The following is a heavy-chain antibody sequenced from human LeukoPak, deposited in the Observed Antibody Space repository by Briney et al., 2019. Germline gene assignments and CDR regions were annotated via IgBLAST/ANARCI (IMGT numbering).Heavy chain of an antibody. Sequence: PGGSLRLSCAASGFTFSSHAMSWVRQAPGKGLEWVSTISSSGGSTNYADSVKGRFTISRDNSKNTLYLQMNSLRAEDTAVYYCARGLSSSWPNDYWGQGTLVTVSS. J-gene: IGHJ4*02. CDR1: GFTFSSHA. V-gene: IGHV3-23*01. CDR2: ISSSGGST. CDR3: ARGLSSSWPNDY. D-gene: IGHD6-13*01.